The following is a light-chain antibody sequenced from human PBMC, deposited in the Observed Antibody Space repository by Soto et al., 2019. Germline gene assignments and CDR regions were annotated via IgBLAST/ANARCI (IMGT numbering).Light chain of an antibody. CDR1: NIGSKN. J-gene: IGLJ3*02. Sequence: SSELTQPLSVSVALGQTARITCGGNNIGSKNVHWYQQKPGQAPVLVIYRDSNRPSGIPERFSGSNSGNTATLTISRAQAGDEADYYCQVWDSSTARVFGGGIKLTVL. V-gene: IGLV3-9*01. CDR3: QVWDSSTARV. CDR2: RDS.